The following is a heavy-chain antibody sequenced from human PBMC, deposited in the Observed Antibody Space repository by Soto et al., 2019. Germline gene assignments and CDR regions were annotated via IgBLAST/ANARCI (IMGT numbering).Heavy chain of an antibody. V-gene: IGHV4-34*01. CDR2: INHSGST. CDR3: ARTTRFDS. CDR1: CVSFSGYY. Sequence: QVQLQQWCAGLLKPSETLSLTCAVYCVSFSGYYWSWIRQPPGKGLEWIGEINHSGSTNYNPSLKSRVTMSVDTSKNQFSLKLSSVTAADTAVHYCARTTRFDSWGQGTLVTVSS. J-gene: IGHJ4*02. D-gene: IGHD1-1*01.